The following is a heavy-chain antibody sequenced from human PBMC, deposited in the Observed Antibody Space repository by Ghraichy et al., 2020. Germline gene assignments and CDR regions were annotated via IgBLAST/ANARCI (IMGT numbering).Heavy chain of an antibody. V-gene: IGHV3-30*03. CDR2: ISYDGGNY. D-gene: IGHD5-18*01. Sequence: GESLNISCAASGFNFSSHGMHWVRQAPGKGLEWVAIISYDGGNYHYADSVKGRFSISRDNSKNTLYLQMNSLRAEDTAVYYCARRYSYTYNYFDYWGQGTLVTVSS. CDR1: GFNFSSHG. J-gene: IGHJ4*02. CDR3: ARRYSYTYNYFDY.